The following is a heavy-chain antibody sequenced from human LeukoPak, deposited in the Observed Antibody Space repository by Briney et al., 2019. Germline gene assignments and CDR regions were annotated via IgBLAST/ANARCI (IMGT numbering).Heavy chain of an antibody. CDR2: IKTKTDGEPT. V-gene: IGHV3-15*01. D-gene: IGHD3-22*01. CDR1: RFTFSNAW. CDR3: TTSHYYDSTYDY. Sequence: GGSLGLSCTASRFTFSNAWMHWVRQAPGKRLEWVGRIKTKTDGEPTDYAAPVKGRFTISRDDSKNTLYLQMNSLETEDTAVYYCTTSHYYDSTYDYWGQGTLVTVSS. J-gene: IGHJ4*02.